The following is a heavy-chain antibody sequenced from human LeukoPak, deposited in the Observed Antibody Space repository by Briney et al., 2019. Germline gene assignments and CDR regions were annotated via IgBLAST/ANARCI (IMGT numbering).Heavy chain of an antibody. J-gene: IGHJ5*01. CDR2: IYSGNSDT. Sequence: GESLQISCYGSGYSFTTYWIGWVRQIPGKGLELMVIIYSGNSDTIYSPPFQGQVTISADKYINTAYLQGCSLKASDTPMHYCARRGNDDSGNSNVWFDSWGQGTLVAVSP. V-gene: IGHV5-51*01. CDR3: ARRGNDDSGNSNVWFDS. CDR1: GYSFTTYW. D-gene: IGHD3-10*01.